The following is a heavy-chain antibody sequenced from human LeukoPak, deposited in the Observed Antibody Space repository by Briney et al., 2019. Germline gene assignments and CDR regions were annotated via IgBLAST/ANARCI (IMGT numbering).Heavy chain of an antibody. CDR3: AKGDMDYYYYYYMDV. V-gene: IGHV3-23*01. CDR1: GFTFSSYA. Sequence: GGSLRLSCAASGFTFSSYAMSWVHQAPGKGLEWVSAISGSGGSTYYADSVKGRFTISRDNSKNTLYLQMNSLRAEDTAVYYCAKGDMDYYYYYYMDVWGKGTTVTVSS. CDR2: ISGSGGST. J-gene: IGHJ6*03. D-gene: IGHD2-15*01.